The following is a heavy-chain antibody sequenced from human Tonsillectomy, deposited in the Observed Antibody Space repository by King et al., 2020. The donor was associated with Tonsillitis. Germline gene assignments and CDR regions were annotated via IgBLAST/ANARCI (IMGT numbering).Heavy chain of an antibody. Sequence: VQLVESGGGLVKPGGSLRLSCAASGFTFSSYSMNWVRQAPGKGLEWVSSISSSSSYLYYADSVKGRFTISRDNAKNSLYLQMNSLRAEDTAVYYCARDLSGDEGFDYWGQGTLVTVSS. D-gene: IGHD7-27*01. CDR1: GFTFSSYS. V-gene: IGHV3-21*01. CDR3: ARDLSGDEGFDY. CDR2: ISSSSSYL. J-gene: IGHJ4*02.